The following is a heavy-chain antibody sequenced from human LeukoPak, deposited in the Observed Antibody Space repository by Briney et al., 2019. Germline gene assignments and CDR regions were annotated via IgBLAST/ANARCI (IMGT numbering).Heavy chain of an antibody. Sequence: ASVKVSCEASGYTFTGYYMHWVRQAPGQGLEWMGWINPNSGDTNYAQKFQGRVTMTRDTSISTAYMKMSRLRSDDTAVYYCARTLRKYQLLWDYWGQGTLVTVSS. CDR3: ARTLRKYQLLWDY. CDR2: INPNSGDT. CDR1: GYTFTGYY. J-gene: IGHJ4*02. D-gene: IGHD2-2*01. V-gene: IGHV1-2*02.